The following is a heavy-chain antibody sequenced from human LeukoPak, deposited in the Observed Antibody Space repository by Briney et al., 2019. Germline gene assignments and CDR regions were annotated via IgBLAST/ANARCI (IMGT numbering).Heavy chain of an antibody. CDR1: GLSLSSSGVG. CDR3: AHRRYTAGYNWFAP. Sequence: SGPTLVNPSQTLTLTGTFSGLSLSSSGVGVGWIRHPPGKALEWLAVIYGDEDNRYSPSVRSRVTIKKDTSKNQVVLTMTTMDPVDTATYYCAHRRYTAGYNWFAPWGQGTLVPVSS. V-gene: IGHV2-5*02. J-gene: IGHJ5*02. CDR2: IYGDEDN. D-gene: IGHD5-18*01.